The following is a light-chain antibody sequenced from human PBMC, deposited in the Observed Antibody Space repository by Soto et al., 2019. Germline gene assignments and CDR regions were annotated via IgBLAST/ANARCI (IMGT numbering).Light chain of an antibody. CDR3: QHYDSLPIT. Sequence: DIEMSQSPSSLSASVGDRVTIAVLASQSLNRWLAWYQQKPGKAPKLLIYDASSLQSGVPSRFSGSGSGTEFALTISSLQPDDFAVFYCQHYDSLPITFGQGTRLENK. J-gene: IGKJ5*01. CDR1: QSLNRW. CDR2: DAS. V-gene: IGKV1-5*01.